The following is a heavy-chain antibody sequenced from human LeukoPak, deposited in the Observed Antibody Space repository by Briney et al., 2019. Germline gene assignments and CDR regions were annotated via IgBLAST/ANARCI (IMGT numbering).Heavy chain of an antibody. CDR1: GFTFSSYS. V-gene: IGHV3-21*01. CDR2: ISSSSSYI. J-gene: IGHJ4*02. CDR3: AGGDNWNDGYYFDY. D-gene: IGHD1-1*01. Sequence: GGSLRLSCAASGFTFSSYSMNWVRQAPGKGLEWVSSISSSSSYIYYADSVKGRFTISRDNAKNSLYLQMNSLRAEDTAVYYCAGGDNWNDGYYFDYWGQGTLVTVSS.